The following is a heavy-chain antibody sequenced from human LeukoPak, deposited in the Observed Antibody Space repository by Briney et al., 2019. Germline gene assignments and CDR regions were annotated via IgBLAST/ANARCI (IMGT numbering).Heavy chain of an antibody. D-gene: IGHD3-22*01. CDR2: MNPNSGNT. J-gene: IGHJ3*02. CDR3: ARGLYDSSGYYWVEVHAFDI. Sequence: ASVKVSCKASGYTFTSYDINWVRQATGQGLEWMGWMNPNSGNTGYAQKFQGRVTMTRNTSISTAYMELSSLRSDDTAVYYCARGLYDSSGYYWVEVHAFDIWGQGTMVTVSS. CDR1: GYTFTSYD. V-gene: IGHV1-8*01.